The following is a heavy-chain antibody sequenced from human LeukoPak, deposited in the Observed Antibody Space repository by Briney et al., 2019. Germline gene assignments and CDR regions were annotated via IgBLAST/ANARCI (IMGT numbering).Heavy chain of an antibody. J-gene: IGHJ6*02. V-gene: IGHV3-21*01. CDR1: GFTFSSYS. D-gene: IGHD2-21*01. Sequence: GGSLRLSCAASGFTFSSYSMNWVRQAPGKGLEWVSSISSSSSSYIYYADSVKGRFTISRDNAKNSLYLQMNSLRAEDTAVYYCALFDSDLAYYYYYGMDVWGQGTTVTVSS. CDR3: ALFDSDLAYYYYYGMDV. CDR2: ISSSSSSYI.